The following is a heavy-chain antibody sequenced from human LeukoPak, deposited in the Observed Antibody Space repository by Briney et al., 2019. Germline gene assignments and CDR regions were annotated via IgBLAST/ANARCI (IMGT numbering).Heavy chain of an antibody. CDR2: ISGSGGST. Sequence: GGSLRLSCAASGFTLSSYAMSWVRQAPGKGLEWVSGISGSGGSTYHADSVKGRFTISRGNSKNTLYSQMNSLRAEDTAVYYCAKDFLDNRERPYYMDVWGKGTTVTVSS. D-gene: IGHD1-1*01. J-gene: IGHJ6*03. CDR1: GFTLSSYA. V-gene: IGHV3-23*01. CDR3: AKDFLDNRERPYYMDV.